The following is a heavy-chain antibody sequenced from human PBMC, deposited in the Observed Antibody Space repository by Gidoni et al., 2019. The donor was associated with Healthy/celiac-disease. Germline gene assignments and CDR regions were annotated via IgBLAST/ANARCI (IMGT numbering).Heavy chain of an antibody. J-gene: IGHJ4*02. V-gene: IGHV3-15*07. D-gene: IGHD4-4*01. CDR2: IKSKTDGGTK. Sequence: EVQLVESGGGLVKPGGSLRLSCAASGFTFSNAWMNWVRQSPGKGLECVGRIKSKTDGGTKEYAAHVKGRFTISRDDSKNTLYLQMNSLKTEDTAVYYCTTDVDFLQGAIYYGGQGTLVTVSS. CDR3: TTDVDFLQGAIYY. CDR1: GFTFSNAW.